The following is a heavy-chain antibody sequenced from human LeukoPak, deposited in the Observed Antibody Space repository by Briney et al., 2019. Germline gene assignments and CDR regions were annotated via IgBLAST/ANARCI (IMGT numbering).Heavy chain of an antibody. CDR1: GFTVSSNS. J-gene: IGHJ5*02. CDR3: TTEYRDALIGYNWYDP. CDR2: IKSKTDGGTT. D-gene: IGHD1-26*01. Sequence: GGSLRLSCAASGFTVSSNSMNWVRQAPGKGLEWVGRIKSKTDGGTTDYAAPVKGRFTISRDDSKNTVYLQMNSLKTEDTGVYYCTTEYRDALIGYNWYDPWGQGTLVTVSS. V-gene: IGHV3-15*01.